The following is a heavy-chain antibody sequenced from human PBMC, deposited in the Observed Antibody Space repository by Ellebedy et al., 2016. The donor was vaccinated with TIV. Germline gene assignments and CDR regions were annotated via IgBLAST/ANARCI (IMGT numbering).Heavy chain of an antibody. V-gene: IGHV1-46*01. CDR3: TRWDNYYYDSSGYYYSY. CDR1: GYTFTSYF. Sequence: ASVKVSCKASGYTFTSYFLYWVRQAPGQGLEWMGIINPTSGSSNYAQKIQGRVTVTRDTSTSTVYLELSSLRSEDTAVYYCTRWDNYYYDSSGYYYSYWGQGTLVTVSS. CDR2: INPTSGSS. D-gene: IGHD3-22*01. J-gene: IGHJ4*02.